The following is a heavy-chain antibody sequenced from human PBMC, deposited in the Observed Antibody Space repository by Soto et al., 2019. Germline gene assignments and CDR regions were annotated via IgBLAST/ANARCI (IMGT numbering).Heavy chain of an antibody. J-gene: IGHJ4*02. V-gene: IGHV3-23*01. CDR2: ISASGGST. CDR3: AKRPENSSGWLDD. D-gene: IGHD6-19*01. CDR1: VFTFRTCA. Sequence: EVQLLESGGGLVRPGGSLRLSCAASVFTFRTCAMRWVRQAPGKGLEWISGISASGGSTFYADSVQGRFTISRDNSESTLFLQMKSLRAEDTAIYYCAKRPENSSGWLDDWGQGTLVTVSS.